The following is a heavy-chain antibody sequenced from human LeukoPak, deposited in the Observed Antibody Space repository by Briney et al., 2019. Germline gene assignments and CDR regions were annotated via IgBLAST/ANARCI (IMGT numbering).Heavy chain of an antibody. CDR3: ARDRFGVGAV. D-gene: IGHD1-26*01. Sequence: GGFLRLSCAASGFIFSSYGMSWVRQAPGKGLEWVSVIYSGGSTYCADSVKGRFTISRHNSKNTLYLQMNSLRAEDTAVYYCARDRFGVGAVWGQGTLVPVSS. J-gene: IGHJ4*02. V-gene: IGHV3-53*04. CDR1: GFIFSSYG. CDR2: IYSGGST.